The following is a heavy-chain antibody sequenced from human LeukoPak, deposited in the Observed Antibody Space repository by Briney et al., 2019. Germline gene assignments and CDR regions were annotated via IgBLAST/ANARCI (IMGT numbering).Heavy chain of an antibody. D-gene: IGHD4/OR15-4a*01. J-gene: IGHJ4*02. CDR3: AKGRDYGPADY. CDR2: LSGSGGST. V-gene: IGHV3-23*01. CDR1: GFIFNKHA. Sequence: GGSLRPSCAASGFIFNKHAMSWVRQAPGKGLEWVSGLSGSGGSTDYADSVKGRFTVSRDNSKNMLFLQMNSLRAEDTAIYYCAKGRDYGPADYWGQGTLVTVSS.